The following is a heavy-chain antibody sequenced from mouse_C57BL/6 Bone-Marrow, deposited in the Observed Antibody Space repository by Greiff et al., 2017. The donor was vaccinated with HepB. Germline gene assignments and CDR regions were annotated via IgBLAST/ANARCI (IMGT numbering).Heavy chain of an antibody. CDR3: ARYAYGVFAY. CDR2: IRNKANGYTT. CDR1: GFTFPDYY. Sequence: EVKLVESGGGLVQPGGSLRLSCAASGFTFPDYYMSWVRQPPGKALAWLGFIRNKANGYTTEYSASVKGRFTISRDNSPSILYLQMNALRAEDSATYYCARYAYGVFAYWGQGTLVTVSA. J-gene: IGHJ3*01. V-gene: IGHV7-3*01. D-gene: IGHD6-5*01.